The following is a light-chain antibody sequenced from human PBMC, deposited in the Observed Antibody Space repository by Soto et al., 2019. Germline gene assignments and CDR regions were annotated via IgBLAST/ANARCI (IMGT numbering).Light chain of an antibody. Sequence: QSVLTQPASVAGSPGQSITIPCTGTSSDIGGYDYVSWYQQHPGKAPKLMIFDVNYRPSGVSNRFSGSKSGNTASLTISGLQPEDEAVYFCGSYTSTSASYTAGSTSVVFGGGTKLTVL. CDR3: GSYTSTSASYTAGSTSVV. CDR2: DVN. J-gene: IGLJ2*01. V-gene: IGLV2-14*03. CDR1: SSDIGGYDY.